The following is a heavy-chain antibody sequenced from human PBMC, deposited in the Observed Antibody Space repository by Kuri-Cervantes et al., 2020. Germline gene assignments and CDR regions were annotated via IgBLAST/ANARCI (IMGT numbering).Heavy chain of an antibody. CDR2: IRSKANSYAA. J-gene: IGHJ6*02. CDR3: ARDRVCTHGMDV. Sequence: GGSLRLSCAASGFTFSGSAMHWVRQASGKGLEWVGRIRSKANSYAAAYAASVRGRFTISRDDSKNTAYLQMNSLKTEDTAVYYCARDRVCTHGMDVWGQGTTVTVSS. CDR1: GFTFSGSA. D-gene: IGHD3-10*01. V-gene: IGHV3-73*01.